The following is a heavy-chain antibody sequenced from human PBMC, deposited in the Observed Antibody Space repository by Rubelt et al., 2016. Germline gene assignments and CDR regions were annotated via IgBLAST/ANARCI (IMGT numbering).Heavy chain of an antibody. CDR2: LTDSGGTT. D-gene: IGHD4-17*01. CDR1: GFTSNTCA. Sequence: GFTSNTCAMHWVRQAPGKGLEWLSCLTDSGGTTYYADSVKGRFTISRDNFKNTLCLQMNSLRAEDTAVYYCAKDYGDYPNDAFDSWGQGTMVTVSS. V-gene: IGHV3-23*01. J-gene: IGHJ3*02. CDR3: AKDYGDYPNDAFDS.